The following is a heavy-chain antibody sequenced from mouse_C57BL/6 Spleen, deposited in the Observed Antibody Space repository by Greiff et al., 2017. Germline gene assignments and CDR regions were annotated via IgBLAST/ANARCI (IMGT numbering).Heavy chain of an antibody. CDR2: IDPADSAT. Sequence: VQLQQPGAELVRPGSSVKLSCTASGFTFTSYRMHWVKQRPIQGLERLGNIDPADSATHYNQKFQDKATLTVDKSSITAYLQVSSLTSEDYAVYYCARTPSPTVVAPGVWGTGTTVTVSS. J-gene: IGHJ1*03. V-gene: IGHV1-52*01. CDR3: ARTPSPTVVAPGV. D-gene: IGHD1-1*01. CDR1: GFTFTSYR.